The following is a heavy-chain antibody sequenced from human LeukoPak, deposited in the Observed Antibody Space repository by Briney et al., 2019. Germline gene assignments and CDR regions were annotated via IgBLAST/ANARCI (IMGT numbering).Heavy chain of an antibody. J-gene: IGHJ4*02. CDR1: GGSISSSSYY. V-gene: IGHV4-39*01. CDR3: ARLVATIRDLDY. CDR2: IYYSGST. Sequence: ASETLSLTCTVSGGSISSSSYYLGWIRQPPGKGLEWIGSIYYSGSTYYNPSLKSRVTISVDTSKNQFSLKLSSVTAADTAVYYCARLVATIRDLDYWGQGTLVTVSS. D-gene: IGHD5-12*01.